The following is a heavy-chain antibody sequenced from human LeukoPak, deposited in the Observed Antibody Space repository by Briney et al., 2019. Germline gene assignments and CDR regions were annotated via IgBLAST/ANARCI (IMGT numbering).Heavy chain of an antibody. J-gene: IGHJ4*02. CDR2: LYTSGST. CDR3: AREGTVVWGSYPMAFGY. CDR1: GGSITDYH. Sequence: SETLSLTCTVSGGSITDYHWIWIRQPAGKGLEWIGRLYTSGSTNYNPSLKSRVSISVDTSKNQFSLKLSSVTAADTAVYYCAREGTVVWGSYPMAFGYWGQGTLVTVSS. D-gene: IGHD3-16*02. V-gene: IGHV4-4*07.